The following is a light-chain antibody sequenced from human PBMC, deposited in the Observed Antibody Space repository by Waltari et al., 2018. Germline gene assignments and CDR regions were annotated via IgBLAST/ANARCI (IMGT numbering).Light chain of an antibody. CDR1: QSISSY. CDR2: AAS. Sequence: DIQMTQSPSSLSASVGDRVTITCRASQSISSYLNWYQQTPGKAPKLLIYAASSLQSGVPSRFSGRGSVTDFTLTISSLQPEDFATYYCQQSYSTPYTFGQGTKLEIK. V-gene: IGKV1-39*01. J-gene: IGKJ2*01. CDR3: QQSYSTPYT.